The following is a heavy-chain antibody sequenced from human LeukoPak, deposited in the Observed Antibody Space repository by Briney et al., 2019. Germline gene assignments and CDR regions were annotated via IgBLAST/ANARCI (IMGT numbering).Heavy chain of an antibody. V-gene: IGHV3-21*01. CDR3: ARDQIENDFWSGYYTGDYYYYGMDV. J-gene: IGHJ6*02. Sequence: PGGSLRLACAASGFTFSSYSMNWVRQAPGKGLEWVSSISSSSSYIYYADSVKGRFTISRDNAKNSLYLQMNSLRAEDTAVYYCARDQIENDFWSGYYTGDYYYYGMDVWGQGTTVTVSS. CDR1: GFTFSSYS. CDR2: ISSSSSYI. D-gene: IGHD3-3*01.